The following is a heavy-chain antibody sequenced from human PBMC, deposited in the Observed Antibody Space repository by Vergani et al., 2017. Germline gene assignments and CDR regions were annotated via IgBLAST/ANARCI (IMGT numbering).Heavy chain of an antibody. CDR3: AWDSTVEGLVTWGWVDP. Sequence: QLQLQESGPGLVKPSATLSLTCSVSGASIRSSSYYWGWIRQPPGKGLEWIASIYYSGSTYYNPSLKSRVTISVDTSKNQFSLKLSSVTAADTAVYFCAWDSTVEGLVTWGWVDPWGREILLAVSS. CDR2: IYYSGST. J-gene: IGHJ5*02. CDR1: GASIRSSSYY. D-gene: IGHD6-19*01. V-gene: IGHV4-39*01.